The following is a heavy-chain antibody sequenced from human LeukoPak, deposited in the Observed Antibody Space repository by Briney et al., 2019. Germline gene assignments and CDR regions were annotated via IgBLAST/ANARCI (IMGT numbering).Heavy chain of an antibody. J-gene: IGHJ3*02. CDR3: ARDVSDAFDI. CDR1: GFTFSSYA. Sequence: GGSLRLSCAASGFTFSSYAMTWVRQAPGKGLEWVANIKQDGSEKYYVDSVKGRFTISRDNAKNSLYLQMNSLRAEDTAVYYCARDVSDAFDIWGQGTMVTVSS. CDR2: IKQDGSEK. V-gene: IGHV3-7*01.